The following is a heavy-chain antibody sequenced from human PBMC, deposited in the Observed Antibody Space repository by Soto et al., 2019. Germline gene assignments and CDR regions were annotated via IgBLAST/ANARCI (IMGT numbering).Heavy chain of an antibody. CDR2: IIPIFGTA. D-gene: IGHD6-19*01. Sequence: QVQLVQSGAEVKKPGSSVKVSCKASGGTFSSYAISWVRQAPGQGLEWMGGIIPIFGTANYAQKFQGRVTITADESTSTAYMELSSLRSEDTAVYYCARLYSGGWSRGFDYWGQGTLVTVSS. CDR3: ARLYSGGWSRGFDY. J-gene: IGHJ4*02. CDR1: GGTFSSYA. V-gene: IGHV1-69*01.